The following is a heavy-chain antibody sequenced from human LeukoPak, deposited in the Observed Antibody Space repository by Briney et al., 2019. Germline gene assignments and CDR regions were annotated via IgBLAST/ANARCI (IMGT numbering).Heavy chain of an antibody. D-gene: IGHD4-17*01. CDR3: TTGSSVRSYFDY. V-gene: IGHV3-15*01. J-gene: IGHJ4*02. CDR2: IKSKTDGGTT. Sequence: GGSLRLSCAASGFTFSNAWMSWVRQAPGKGLEWVGRIKSKTDGGTTDYAAPVKGRFTISRDDPKNTLYLQMNSLKTEDTAVYYCTTGSSVRSYFDYWGQGTLVTVSS. CDR1: GFTFSNAW.